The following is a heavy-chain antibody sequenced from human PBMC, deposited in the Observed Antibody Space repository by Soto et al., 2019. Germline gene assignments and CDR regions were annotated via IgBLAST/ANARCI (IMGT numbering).Heavy chain of an antibody. CDR3: ATDMTTETDDS. CDR1: GFTFSSYG. Sequence: QVQLVESGGGVVQPGRSLRLSCAASGFTFSSYGMHWVRQAPGKGLEWVAVISYDGRNKYYADSVKGRFTISRDNSKNPLYLQMNSLRAEDTAVYYCATDMTTETDDSWGQGTLVTVSS. J-gene: IGHJ4*02. D-gene: IGHD4-17*01. V-gene: IGHV3-30*03. CDR2: ISYDGRNK.